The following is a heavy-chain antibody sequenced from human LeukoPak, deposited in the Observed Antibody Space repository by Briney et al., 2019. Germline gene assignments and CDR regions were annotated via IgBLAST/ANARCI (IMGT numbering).Heavy chain of an antibody. CDR3: VTETTVTAWGY. CDR1: EFSVGSNY. J-gene: IGHJ4*02. Sequence: GGSLRLSCAASEFSVGSNYMTWVRQAPGKGLEWVSLIYSGGSTYYADSVKGRFTISRDNSKNTLYLQMNSLRAEDTAMYYCVTETTVTAWGYWGQGTLVTVSS. CDR2: IYSGGST. V-gene: IGHV3-66*01. D-gene: IGHD4-17*01.